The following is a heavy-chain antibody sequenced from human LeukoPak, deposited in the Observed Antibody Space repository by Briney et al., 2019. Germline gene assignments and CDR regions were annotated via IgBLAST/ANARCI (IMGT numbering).Heavy chain of an antibody. CDR3: ARDIFMVRGV. CDR1: GGSISSGGYS. CDR2: IYHSGST. Sequence: SETLSLTCAVSGGSISSGGYSWSWIRQPPGKGLEWIGYIYHSGSTYYNPSLKSRVTISVDRSKNQFSLKLSSVTAADTAVYYCARDIFMVRGVWGQGTLVTVSS. J-gene: IGHJ4*02. D-gene: IGHD3-10*01. V-gene: IGHV4-30-2*01.